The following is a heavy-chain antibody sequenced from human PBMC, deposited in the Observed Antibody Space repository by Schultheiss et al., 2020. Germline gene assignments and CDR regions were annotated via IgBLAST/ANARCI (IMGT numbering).Heavy chain of an antibody. CDR3: ARDRTAVTTAYFQY. CDR1: GFTFSTYS. CDR2: ISGGGEST. J-gene: IGHJ1*01. V-gene: IGHV3-21*06. Sequence: GGSLRLSCAASGFTFSTYSMNWVRQAPGKGLEWVSAISGGGESTYYADSAKGRFTISRDNAKNSLYLQMNSLRAEDTAVYYCARDRTAVTTAYFQYWGQGTLVTVSS. D-gene: IGHD4-17*01.